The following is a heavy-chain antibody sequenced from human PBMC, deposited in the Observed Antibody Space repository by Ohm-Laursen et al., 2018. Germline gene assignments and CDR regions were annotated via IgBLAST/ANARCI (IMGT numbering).Heavy chain of an antibody. D-gene: IGHD3-22*01. Sequence: SETLSLTCTVSGGSISSGGYYWSWIRQHPGKGLEWIGYIYYSGSTYYNPSLKSRVTISVDTSKNQFSLKLSSVTAADTAVYYCARVSLPYYDSSGYWYYFDYWGQGTLVTVSS. V-gene: IGHV4-31*03. J-gene: IGHJ4*02. CDR1: GGSISSGGYY. CDR2: IYYSGST. CDR3: ARVSLPYYDSSGYWYYFDY.